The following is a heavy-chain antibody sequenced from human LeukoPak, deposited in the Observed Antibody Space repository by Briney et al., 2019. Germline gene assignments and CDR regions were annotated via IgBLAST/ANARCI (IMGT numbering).Heavy chain of an antibody. J-gene: IGHJ4*02. Sequence: XXXXGKXLEWIGYIYYSGSTNYNPSLKSRVTISVDTSKNQFSLKLSSVTAADTAVYYCGRASSSSDYWGQGTLVTVSS. D-gene: IGHD6-6*01. CDR3: GRASSSSDY. V-gene: IGHV4-59*01. CDR2: IYYSGST.